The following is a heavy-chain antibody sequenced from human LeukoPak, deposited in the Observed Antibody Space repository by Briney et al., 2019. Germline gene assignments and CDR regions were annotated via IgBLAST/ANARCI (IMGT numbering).Heavy chain of an antibody. D-gene: IGHD3-10*01. J-gene: IGHJ5*02. CDR2: IYPGDSDT. CDR3: ARQDYYGSGSYMWDNWFDP. V-gene: IGHV5-51*01. Sequence: GESLKISCKGSGYSFTSYWIGWVRQMPGKGLEWMGIIYPGDSDTRYSPSFRGQVTISADKSISTAYLQWSSLKASDTAMYYCARQDYYGSGSYMWDNWFDPWGQGTLVTVSS. CDR1: GYSFTSYW.